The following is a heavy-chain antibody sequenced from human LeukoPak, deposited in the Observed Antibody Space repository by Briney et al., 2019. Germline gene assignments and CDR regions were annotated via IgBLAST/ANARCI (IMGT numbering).Heavy chain of an antibody. CDR2: IIPILGIA. Sequence: SVKVSCKASGGTFSSYAISWVRQAPGQGLEWMGRIIPILGIANYAQKFQGRVTITADKSTSTAYMELSSLRSEDTAVYYCARDPPQSSSPSREGNYWGQGTLVTVSS. CDR1: GGTFSSYA. D-gene: IGHD6-6*01. CDR3: ARDPPQSSSPSREGNY. J-gene: IGHJ4*02. V-gene: IGHV1-69*04.